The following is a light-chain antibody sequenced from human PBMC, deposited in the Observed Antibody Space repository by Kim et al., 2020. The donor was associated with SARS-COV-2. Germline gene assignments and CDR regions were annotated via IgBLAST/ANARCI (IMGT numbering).Light chain of an antibody. CDR2: AAS. CDR3: QQSYSTPLT. CDR1: QSISSY. V-gene: IGKV1-39*01. J-gene: IGKJ4*01. Sequence: ASVGDRVTITCRASQSISSYLNLYQQKPGKAPKRLIYAASSLQSGVPSRFSGSGSGTDFTLTISSLQPEDFATYYCQQSYSTPLTFGGGTKVDIK.